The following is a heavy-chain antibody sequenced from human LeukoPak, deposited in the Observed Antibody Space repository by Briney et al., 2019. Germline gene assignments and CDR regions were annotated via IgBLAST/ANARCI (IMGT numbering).Heavy chain of an antibody. Sequence: SVKVSCKASGGTFSSYAISWVRQAPGQGLEWMGGIIPILGTANYAQKFQGRVTITADESTSTAYMELSSLRSEDTAVYYCARDPKGTMVRGVFFDYWGQGTLVTVSS. CDR1: GGTFSSYA. J-gene: IGHJ4*02. CDR3: ARDPKGTMVRGVFFDY. V-gene: IGHV1-69*13. CDR2: IIPILGTA. D-gene: IGHD3-10*01.